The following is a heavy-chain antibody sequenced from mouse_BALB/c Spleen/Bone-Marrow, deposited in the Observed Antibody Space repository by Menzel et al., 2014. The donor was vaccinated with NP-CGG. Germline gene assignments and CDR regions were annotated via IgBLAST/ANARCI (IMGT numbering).Heavy chain of an antibody. V-gene: IGHV7-3*02. CDR3: ARDYGNYVRFAY. CDR1: GFTFTDYY. CDR2: IRNKANGYTT. J-gene: IGHJ3*01. D-gene: IGHD2-1*01. Sequence: DVMLVESGGGLVQPGGSLILSCATSGFTFTDYYMSWVRQPPGKALEWLGFIRNKANGYTTEYSASVKGRFTISRDNSQSILYLQMNTLRAEDSATYYCARDYGNYVRFAYWGQGTLVTVSA.